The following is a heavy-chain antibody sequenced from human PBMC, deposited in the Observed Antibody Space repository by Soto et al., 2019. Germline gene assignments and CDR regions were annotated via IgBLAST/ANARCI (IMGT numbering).Heavy chain of an antibody. CDR2: INWNGGST. D-gene: IGHD2-15*01. J-gene: IGHJ6*03. V-gene: IGHV3-20*01. CDR1: GFTFDDYG. Sequence: EVQLVESGGGVVRPGGSLRLSCAASGFTFDDYGMSWVRQAPGKGLEWVSGINWNGGSTGYADSVKGRFTISRDNAKNPRFRKRNSLRAEDTALYHWARVRLCGGGSCYRVYYYYYYYRDVW. CDR3: ARVRLCGGGSCYRVYYYYYYYRDV.